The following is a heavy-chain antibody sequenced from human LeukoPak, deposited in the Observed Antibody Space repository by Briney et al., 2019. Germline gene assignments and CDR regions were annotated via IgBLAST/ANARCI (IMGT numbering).Heavy chain of an antibody. CDR3: ARMTSKPNDY. Sequence: SETLSLTCAVYGGSFSGYYWSWIRQPPGKGLEWIGEINHSGSTNYNPSLKSRVTISVDTSKNQFSLKLSSVTAADTAVYYCARMTSKPNDYWGQGTLVTVSS. V-gene: IGHV4-34*01. CDR1: GGSFSGYY. J-gene: IGHJ4*02. CDR2: INHSGST. D-gene: IGHD2-2*01.